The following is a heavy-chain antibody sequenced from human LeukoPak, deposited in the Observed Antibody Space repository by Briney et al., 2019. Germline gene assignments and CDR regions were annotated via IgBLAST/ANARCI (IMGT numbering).Heavy chain of an antibody. D-gene: IGHD6-19*01. J-gene: IGHJ6*02. CDR1: GGSISSSSYY. Sequence: PSGTLSLTCTVSGGSISSSSYYWGWIRQPPGKGLEWIGSIYYSGSTYYNPSLKSRVTISVDTSKNQFSLKLSSVTAADTAVYYCARDTVAGHFSYGMDVWGQGTTVTVSS. CDR2: IYYSGST. V-gene: IGHV4-39*07. CDR3: ARDTVAGHFSYGMDV.